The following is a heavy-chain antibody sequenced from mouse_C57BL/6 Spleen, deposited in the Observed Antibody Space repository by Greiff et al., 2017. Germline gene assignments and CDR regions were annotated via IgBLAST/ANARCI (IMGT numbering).Heavy chain of an antibody. J-gene: IGHJ3*01. D-gene: IGHD3-2*02. CDR2: IWWDDDK. Sequence: QVTLKVSGPGILQPSQTLSLTSSFSGFSLSTFGMGVGWIRQPSGKGLEWLAHIWWDDDKYYNPALKSRLTISKDTSKNQVCLKSANVDTADTATYYCARMTTAQAWFATGAKGLWSLSLQ. CDR3: ARMTTAQAWFAT. CDR1: GFSLSTFGMG. V-gene: IGHV8-8*01.